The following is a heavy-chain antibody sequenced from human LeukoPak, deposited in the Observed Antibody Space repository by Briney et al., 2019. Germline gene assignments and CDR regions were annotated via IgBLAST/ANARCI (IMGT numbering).Heavy chain of an antibody. CDR1: GFAFSNAW. D-gene: IGHD3-10*01. J-gene: IGHJ4*02. CDR3: ARVGTYGSGSYLSWLDY. CDR2: IYYSGST. V-gene: IGHV4-59*01. Sequence: PGGSLRLSCAASGFAFSNAWMSWVRQAPGKGLEWIGYIYYSGSTNYNPSLKSRVTISVDTSKSQFSLKLSSVTAADTAVYYCARVGTYGSGSYLSWLDYWGQGTLVTVSS.